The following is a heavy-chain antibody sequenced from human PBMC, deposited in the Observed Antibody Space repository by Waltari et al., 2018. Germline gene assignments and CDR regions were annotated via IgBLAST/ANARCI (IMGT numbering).Heavy chain of an antibody. D-gene: IGHD1-26*01. CDR3: ASKGGATFYYYYGMDV. V-gene: IGHV1-69*13. CDR2: IIPILGTA. CDR1: GGTFSSYA. J-gene: IGHJ6*02. Sequence: QVQLVQSGAEVKKPGSSVKVSCKASGGTFSSYAISWVRQAPGQGLEWMGGIIPILGTANYAQKFQGRVTITADESTSTAYMELSSLRSEDTAVYYCASKGGATFYYYYGMDVWGQGTTVTVSS.